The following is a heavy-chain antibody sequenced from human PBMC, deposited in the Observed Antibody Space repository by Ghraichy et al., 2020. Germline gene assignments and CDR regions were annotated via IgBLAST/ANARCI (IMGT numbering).Heavy chain of an antibody. CDR1: GYTFTGYY. CDR3: ARDHWGCSSTSCRPGSANH. D-gene: IGHD2-2*01. Sequence: ASVKVSCKASGYTFTGYYMHWVRQAPGQGLEWMGWISPNSGDTNYAQKFQGRVTMARDTSISTAYMELRRLRSDDTAVYYCARDHWGCSSTSCRPGSANHWGQGTLVTVSS. CDR2: ISPNSGDT. V-gene: IGHV1-2*02. J-gene: IGHJ5*02.